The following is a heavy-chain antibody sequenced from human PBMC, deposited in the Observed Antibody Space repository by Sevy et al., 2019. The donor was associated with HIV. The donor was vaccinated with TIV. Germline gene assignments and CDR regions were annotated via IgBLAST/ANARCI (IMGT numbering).Heavy chain of an antibody. J-gene: IGHJ5*02. CDR2: IKQDGSEK. D-gene: IGHD3-10*01. CDR3: ARGQRRGGWFGESNWFDP. CDR1: GFTFSSYW. Sequence: GGSLRLSCAASGFTFSSYWMSWVRQAPGKGLEWVANIKQDGSEKYYVDSVKGRFTISRDNAKNSLYLQMNSLRAEDTAVYYYARGQRRGGWFGESNWFDPWGQGTLVTVSS. V-gene: IGHV3-7*01.